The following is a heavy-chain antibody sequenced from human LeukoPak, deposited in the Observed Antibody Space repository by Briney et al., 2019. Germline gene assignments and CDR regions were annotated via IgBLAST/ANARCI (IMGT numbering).Heavy chain of an antibody. D-gene: IGHD5-12*01. CDR1: GYTFTNHY. CDR2: INPNSGDT. CDR3: ARERYTAYGNFDY. V-gene: IGHV1-2*02. Sequence: GAAVKVSCKASGYTFTNHYIHWVRPAPGQGLEWMGWINPNSGDTNYAQKFQGRVTMTRDMSINTAYMELSSLRSDDTAVFYCARERYTAYGNFDYWGQGTLFTVSS. J-gene: IGHJ4*02.